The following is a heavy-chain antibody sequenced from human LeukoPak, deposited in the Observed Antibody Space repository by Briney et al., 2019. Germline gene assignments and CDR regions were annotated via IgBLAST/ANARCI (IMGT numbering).Heavy chain of an antibody. CDR3: AREGYCSSTSCQNWFDP. CDR2: VSYSGST. V-gene: IGHV4-39*02. Sequence: SETLSLTCTVSGGSISSSSYYWGWIRQPAGKGLEWIGSVSYSGSTYYNPSLKSRVTISVDTSKNQFSLKLSSVTAADTAVYYCAREGYCSSTSCQNWFDPWGQGTLVTVSS. D-gene: IGHD2-2*01. J-gene: IGHJ5*02. CDR1: GGSISSSSYY.